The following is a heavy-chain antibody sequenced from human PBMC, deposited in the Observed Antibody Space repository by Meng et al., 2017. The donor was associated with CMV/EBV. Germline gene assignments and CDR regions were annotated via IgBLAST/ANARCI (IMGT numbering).Heavy chain of an antibody. Sequence: SETLSLTCTVSGDSISSYYWAWIRQPPGKGLEWIGSIYYVGSANYGRSLSGRVTISMDTSKNQFSLKLSSVTAADTAVYYCARDYNLGPYYYGMDVWGQGTTVTVSS. CDR3: ARDYNLGPYYYGMDV. J-gene: IGHJ6*02. D-gene: IGHD3-10*01. CDR1: GDSISSYY. CDR2: IYYVGSA. V-gene: IGHV4-59*01.